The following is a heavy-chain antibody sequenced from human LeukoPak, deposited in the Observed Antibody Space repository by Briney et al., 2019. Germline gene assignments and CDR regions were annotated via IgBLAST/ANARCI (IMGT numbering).Heavy chain of an antibody. CDR1: GGSISSTSYY. Sequence: PSETLSLTCTVSGGSISSTSYYWGWIRQPPGRGLEWIGYIFYSGSTYYNPSLKSRVTISVDTSKNQFSLRLSSVTAADTAVYYCATYESGDYGRLDYWGQGTLVTVSS. CDR2: IFYSGST. J-gene: IGHJ4*02. V-gene: IGHV4-39*01. D-gene: IGHD4/OR15-4a*01. CDR3: ATYESGDYGRLDY.